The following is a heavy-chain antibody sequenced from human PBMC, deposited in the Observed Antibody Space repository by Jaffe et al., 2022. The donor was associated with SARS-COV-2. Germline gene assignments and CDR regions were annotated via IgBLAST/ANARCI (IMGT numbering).Heavy chain of an antibody. CDR2: IYTSGST. Sequence: QVQLQESGPGLVKPSETLSLTCTVSGGSISSYYWSWIRQPAGKGLEWIGRIYTSGSTNYNPSLKSRVTMSVDTSKNQFSLKLSSVTAADTAVYYCARHREWELLTTWYFDLWGRGTLVTVSS. D-gene: IGHD1-26*01. CDR3: ARHREWELLTTWYFDL. V-gene: IGHV4-4*07. CDR1: GGSISSYY. J-gene: IGHJ2*01.